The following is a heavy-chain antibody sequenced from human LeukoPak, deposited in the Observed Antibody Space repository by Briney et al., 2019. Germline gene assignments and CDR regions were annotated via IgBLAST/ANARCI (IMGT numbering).Heavy chain of an antibody. Sequence: SETLSLTCTVSGGSINSANYYWGWIRQPPGKGLEWIGSIYYSGSTYYNPSLKSRVTISVDTSKNQFSLKLSPVTAADTAVYYCARAYYYGSSGLYYFEYWGQGTLVTVSS. V-gene: IGHV4-39*01. CDR2: IYYSGST. CDR1: GGSINSANYY. CDR3: ARAYYYGSSGLYYFEY. J-gene: IGHJ4*02. D-gene: IGHD3-22*01.